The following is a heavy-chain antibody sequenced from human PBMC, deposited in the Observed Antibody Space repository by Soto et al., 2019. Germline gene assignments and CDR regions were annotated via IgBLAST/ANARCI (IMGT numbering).Heavy chain of an antibody. CDR1: GFTFRNFG. V-gene: IGHV3-30*18. CDR2: ISYDGTNK. J-gene: IGHJ4*02. D-gene: IGHD2-21*02. Sequence: GGSLRLSCAASGFTFRNFGMHWVRQAPGKGLEWVAVISYDGTNKYYADSVKVRFTISRDNSKNTLYLQINSLRAEDTAVYYCAKAVPPFVVVTASDYWGQGTLVTVSS. CDR3: AKAVPPFVVVTASDY.